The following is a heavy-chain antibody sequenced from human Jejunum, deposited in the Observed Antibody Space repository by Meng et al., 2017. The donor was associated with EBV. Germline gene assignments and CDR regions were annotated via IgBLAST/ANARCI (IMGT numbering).Heavy chain of an antibody. V-gene: IGHV3-11*01. CDR2: ISSSGGAM. CDR1: GFSFSAYW. Sequence: GRVVVSAGGLVKPGGSLRLSCAASGFSFSAYWMTWIRQTPEQGLEWVAYISSSGGAMYYADSVKGRFTISRDNAERSLYLQMNSLRADDTAVYYCARDPMYSGGNSGAFDYWGQGTLVTVSS. CDR3: ARDPMYSGGNSGAFDY. D-gene: IGHD4-23*01. J-gene: IGHJ4*02.